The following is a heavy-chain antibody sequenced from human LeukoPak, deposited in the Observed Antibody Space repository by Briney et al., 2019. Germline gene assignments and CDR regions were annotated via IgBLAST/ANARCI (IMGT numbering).Heavy chain of an antibody. J-gene: IGHJ4*02. V-gene: IGHV3-23*01. CDR2: ISGSGDST. CDR1: GFTFSSYA. CDR3: AKRGSIVGDTKRFGLDC. D-gene: IGHD1-26*01. Sequence: GGSLRLSCAASGFTFSSYAMSWVRQAPGKGLEWVSAISGSGDSTYYADSVEGRFTISRDNSKNTLYLQINSLRAEDTAVYYCAKRGSIVGDTKRFGLDCWGQGTLVTVSS.